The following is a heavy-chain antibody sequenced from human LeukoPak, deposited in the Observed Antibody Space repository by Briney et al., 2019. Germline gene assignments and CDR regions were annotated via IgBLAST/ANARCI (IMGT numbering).Heavy chain of an antibody. CDR1: GFTVSGNH. CDR3: ARATYSRYWYFDP. D-gene: IGHD1-26*01. V-gene: IGHV3-66*01. J-gene: IGHJ2*01. Sequence: PGGSLRLSCAASGFTVSGNHMSWVRQSPEKGLECVAIIESSGDMVYANSVKGRFTISRDNSKNTVSLQLNSLRAEDTAMYYCARATYSRYWYFDPWGRGTLVTVSS. CDR2: IESSGDM.